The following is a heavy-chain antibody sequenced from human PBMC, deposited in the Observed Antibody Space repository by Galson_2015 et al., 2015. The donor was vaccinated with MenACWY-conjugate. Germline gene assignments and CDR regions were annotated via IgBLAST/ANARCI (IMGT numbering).Heavy chain of an antibody. Sequence: VKVSCKASGYTFNNYGMNWVRQAPGQGLEWMGGIIPIFGTANYAQKFQGRVTITADESTSTAYMELSSLRSEDTAVYYCAGSSASPQNAFDIWGQGTMVTVSS. J-gene: IGHJ3*02. CDR3: AGSSASPQNAFDI. CDR2: IIPIFGTA. D-gene: IGHD2-2*01. CDR1: GYTFNNYG. V-gene: IGHV1-69*13.